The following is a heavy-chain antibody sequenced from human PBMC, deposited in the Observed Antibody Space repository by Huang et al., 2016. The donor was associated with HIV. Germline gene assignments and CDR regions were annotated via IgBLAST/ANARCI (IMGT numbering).Heavy chain of an antibody. D-gene: IGHD2-8*01. Sequence: VQLVESGGGLVQPGWSLRLSCAASGFAFSQYAVHWVRQSPGKGREGVSGIGGNRGDIDYAASVRGRFVISRDNAKKSLYLKMNGLRLEDTALYFCVIMDDYFDYWGQGVLVGVSS. CDR3: VIMDDYFDY. CDR1: GFAFSQYA. J-gene: IGHJ4*02. CDR2: IGGNRGDI. V-gene: IGHV3-9*01.